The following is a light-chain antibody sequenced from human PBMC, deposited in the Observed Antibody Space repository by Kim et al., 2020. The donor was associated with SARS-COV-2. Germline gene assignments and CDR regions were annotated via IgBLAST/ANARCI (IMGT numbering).Light chain of an antibody. CDR2: DVS. CDR1: SSDVGGYNY. Sequence: QSALTQPASVSGSPGQSITISCTGTSSDVGGYNYVSWYQQHPGKAPKLMIYDVSNRPSGVSNRFSGSKSGNTASLTISGLQAEDDADYYCSSYTSSSFWVFGGGTQLTVL. V-gene: IGLV2-14*03. J-gene: IGLJ3*02. CDR3: SSYTSSSFWV.